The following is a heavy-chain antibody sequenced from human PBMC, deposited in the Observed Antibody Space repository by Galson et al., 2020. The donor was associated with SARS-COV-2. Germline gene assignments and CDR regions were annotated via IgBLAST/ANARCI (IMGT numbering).Heavy chain of an antibody. CDR2: ISSSSSYI. CDR1: GFTFSSYS. CDR3: ARGPHYYDSSGSNWFDP. D-gene: IGHD3-22*01. V-gene: IGHV3-21*01. Sequence: TGGSLRLSCAASGFTFSSYSMNWVRQAPGKGLEWVPSISSSSSYIYYADSVKGRFTISRDNAKNSLYLQMNSLRAEDTAVYYCARGPHYYDSSGSNWFDPWGQGTLVTVSS. J-gene: IGHJ5*02.